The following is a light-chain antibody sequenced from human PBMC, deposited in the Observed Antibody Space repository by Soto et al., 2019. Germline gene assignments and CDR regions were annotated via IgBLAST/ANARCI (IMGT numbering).Light chain of an antibody. CDR1: SSDVGGYNY. CDR3: SSYTSSTFYV. J-gene: IGLJ1*01. Sequence: QSVLTQPASVSGSPGQSITISCTGTSSDVGGYNYVSWYQQHPGKAPKLMIYDVSNQPSGVSNRFSGSKSGNTASLTISGLQAEDEADYYCSSYTSSTFYVFGTGTKLTVL. CDR2: DVS. V-gene: IGLV2-14*01.